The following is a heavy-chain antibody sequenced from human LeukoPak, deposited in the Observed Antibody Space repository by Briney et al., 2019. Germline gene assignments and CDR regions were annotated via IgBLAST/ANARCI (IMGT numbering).Heavy chain of an antibody. CDR3: AGDVMSTALDAFDV. CDR2: IYYSGST. D-gene: IGHD1-1*01. J-gene: IGHJ3*01. V-gene: IGHV4-59*01. CDR1: GGSTSSYY. Sequence: SETLSLTCTVSGGSTSSYYWSWIRQPPGKGLEWIGYIYYSGSTNYNPSLKSRVTISVDTSKNQFSLQLSSVTAADTAVYYCAGDVMSTALDAFDVWGQGTMVTVSS.